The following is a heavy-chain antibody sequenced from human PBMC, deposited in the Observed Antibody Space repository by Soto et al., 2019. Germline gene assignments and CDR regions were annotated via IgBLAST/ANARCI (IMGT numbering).Heavy chain of an antibody. CDR1: GYTFSDYA. CDR2: ISASTRNT. V-gene: IGHV1-18*01. D-gene: IGHD2-15*01. J-gene: IGHJ2*01. Sequence: QVQLVQSGGEVKKPGASVKVSCQASGYTFSDYAISWVRQAPGQGLECMGWISASTRNTDQAQNFQGRVIMTLDTSTNTAYRELRSLRSDDTAVYYCVRCYCSVGSCYACWHFDLWGRGTLVTVSS. CDR3: VRCYCSVGSCYACWHFDL.